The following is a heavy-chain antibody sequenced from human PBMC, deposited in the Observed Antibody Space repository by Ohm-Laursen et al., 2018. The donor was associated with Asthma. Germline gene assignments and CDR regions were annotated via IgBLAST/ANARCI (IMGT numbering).Heavy chain of an antibody. J-gene: IGHJ4*02. CDR1: GFTFSSYA. D-gene: IGHD3-22*01. Sequence: SLRLSCAASGFTFSSYAMSWVRQAPGKGLEWVSAISGSGGSTYYADSVKGRFTISRDNSKNTLYLQMNSLRAEDTAVYYCARGVEYDYDSTGYYLDHWGQGTLVTVSS. CDR2: ISGSGGST. CDR3: ARGVEYDYDSTGYYLDH. V-gene: IGHV3-23*01.